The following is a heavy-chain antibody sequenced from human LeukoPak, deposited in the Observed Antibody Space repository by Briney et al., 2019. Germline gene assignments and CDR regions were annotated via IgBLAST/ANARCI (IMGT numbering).Heavy chain of an antibody. Sequence: GGSLRLSCAASGFTFSSYSMNWVRQAPGKGLEWVSSISSSSSYIYYADSVKGRFTISRDNAKNSLYLQMNSLRAEDTAVYYCARDVRTNRRGSVTTSGTDYWGQGTLVTVSS. CDR3: ARDVRTNRRGSVTTSGTDY. V-gene: IGHV3-21*01. CDR1: GFTFSSYS. CDR2: ISSSSSYI. J-gene: IGHJ4*02. D-gene: IGHD4-17*01.